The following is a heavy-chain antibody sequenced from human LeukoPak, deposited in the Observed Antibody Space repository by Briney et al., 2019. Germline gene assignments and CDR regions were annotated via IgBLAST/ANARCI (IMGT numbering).Heavy chain of an antibody. Sequence: SETLSLTCAVYGVSFSGYYWSWLRQPPGKGLEWIGEINHTGSTNYNTSLKSRVTLSVDTSKNQFSLKLSSVTAADTAVYYCARRTPQPRPKLVVLVAGTRGNWFDPWGQGTLVTVSS. CDR1: GVSFSGYY. V-gene: IGHV4-34*01. CDR3: ARRTPQPRPKLVVLVAGTRGNWFDP. CDR2: INHTGST. D-gene: IGHD6-19*01. J-gene: IGHJ5*02.